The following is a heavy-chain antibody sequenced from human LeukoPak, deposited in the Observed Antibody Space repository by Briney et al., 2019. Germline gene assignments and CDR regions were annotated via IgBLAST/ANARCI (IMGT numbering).Heavy chain of an antibody. CDR2: ISSSGGST. Sequence: GGSLRLSCAASGFTFSSYAMSWVRQAPGKGLEWVSAISSSGGSTYYADSVKGRFTMSRDNSKNTLYLQMNSLRAEDTAVYYCAKGAYSYGFLFDYWGQGTLVTVSS. V-gene: IGHV3-23*01. CDR1: GFTFSSYA. J-gene: IGHJ4*02. D-gene: IGHD5-18*01. CDR3: AKGAYSYGFLFDY.